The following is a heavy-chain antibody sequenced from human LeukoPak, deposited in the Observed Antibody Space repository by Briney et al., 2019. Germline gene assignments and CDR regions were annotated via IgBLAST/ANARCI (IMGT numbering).Heavy chain of an antibody. CDR3: AKMVQGNYYYYMDV. D-gene: IGHD3-10*01. Sequence: GGSLRLSCAASGFTFSSYWMHWVRQAPGKGLVWVSRINSDGSSTSYADSVKGRFTISRDNAKNTLYLQMNSLRAEDTAVYYCAKMVQGNYYYYMDVWGKGTTVTISS. V-gene: IGHV3-74*01. J-gene: IGHJ6*03. CDR2: INSDGSST. CDR1: GFTFSSYW.